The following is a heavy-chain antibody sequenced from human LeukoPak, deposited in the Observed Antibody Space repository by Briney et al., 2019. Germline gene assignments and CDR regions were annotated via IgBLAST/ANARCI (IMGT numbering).Heavy chain of an antibody. J-gene: IGHJ4*02. V-gene: IGHV4-34*01. CDR3: ARGFSLISDY. CDR2: INHSGST. Sequence: SGTLSLTCAVYGGSFSGYYWSWIRQPPGKGLEWIGEINHSGSTNYNPSLKSRVTISVDTSKNQFSLKLSSVTAADTAVYYCARGFSLISDYWGQGTLVTVSS. CDR1: GGSFSGYY.